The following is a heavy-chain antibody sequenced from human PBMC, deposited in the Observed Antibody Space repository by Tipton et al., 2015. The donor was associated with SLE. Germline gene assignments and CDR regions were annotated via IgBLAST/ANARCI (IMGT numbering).Heavy chain of an antibody. CDR1: GGSLSSSSYY. Sequence: TLSLTCTVSGGSLSSSSYYWGWIRQPPGKGLEWIGSIYYSGSTYYNPSLKSRVTMSVDTSTKQFSLKLKSVTAADTAVYYCARGSVVADDFWGQGTLVTVSS. J-gene: IGHJ4*02. CDR3: ARGSVVADDF. D-gene: IGHD2-15*01. CDR2: IYYSGST. V-gene: IGHV4-39*07.